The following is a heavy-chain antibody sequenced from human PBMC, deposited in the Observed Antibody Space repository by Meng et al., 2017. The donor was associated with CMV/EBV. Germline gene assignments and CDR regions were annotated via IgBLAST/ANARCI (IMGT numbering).Heavy chain of an antibody. CDR2: IYSGGST. CDR3: ARDNWGLGWFDP. D-gene: IGHD3-16*01. CDR1: GFNVSSNY. V-gene: IGHV3-53*01. Sequence: VRLVGSGGVLIQAGVSLRISCAAYGFNVSSNYMSWVSQAPGKVLEWVSVIYSGGSTYYADSVKGRFTISRDNSKNTLYLQMNSLRAEDAAVYYCARDNWGLGWFDPWGQGTLVTVSS. J-gene: IGHJ5*02.